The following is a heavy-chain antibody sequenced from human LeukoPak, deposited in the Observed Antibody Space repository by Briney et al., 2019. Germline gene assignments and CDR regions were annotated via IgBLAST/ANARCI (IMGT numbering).Heavy chain of an antibody. CDR3: ARRESYTFDY. CDR2: IYYSGSS. D-gene: IGHD3-10*01. V-gene: IGHV4-59*08. J-gene: IGHJ4*02. Sequence: PSETLSLTCTVSGGSISSYYWSWIRQPPGKGLEWIGDIYYSGSSNYNPSLKSRVTTSMDTSKNQFSLRLSSVTAADTAVYYCARRESYTFDYWGQGTLVTVSS. CDR1: GGSISSYY.